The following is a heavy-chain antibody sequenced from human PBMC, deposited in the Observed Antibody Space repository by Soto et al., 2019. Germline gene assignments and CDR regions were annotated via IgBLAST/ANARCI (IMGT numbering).Heavy chain of an antibody. Sequence: GVSLRLSFAASGFPFSSYSMNWVRQAPGKGLEWVSSISSSSSYIYYADSVKGRFTISRDNAKNSLYLQMNSLRAEDTAVYYCARDHGGYSSSWYPYYGMDVWGQGTTVTVSS. D-gene: IGHD6-13*01. CDR1: GFPFSSYS. CDR2: ISSSSSYI. J-gene: IGHJ6*02. CDR3: ARDHGGYSSSWYPYYGMDV. V-gene: IGHV3-21*01.